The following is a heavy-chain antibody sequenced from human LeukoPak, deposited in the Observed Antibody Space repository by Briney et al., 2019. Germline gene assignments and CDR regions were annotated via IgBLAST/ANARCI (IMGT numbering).Heavy chain of an antibody. V-gene: IGHV4-4*02. Sequence: SGTLSLTCAVSGGSISSPNWWSWVRQPPGKGLEWIGEIYHSGSTNYNPSLKSRVTISVDRSKNQFSLKLTSVTAADTAIYYCARPGIEGAFDIWGQGTMVTVFS. CDR2: IYHSGST. J-gene: IGHJ3*02. CDR1: GGSISSPNW. CDR3: ARPGIEGAFDI. D-gene: IGHD3-3*02.